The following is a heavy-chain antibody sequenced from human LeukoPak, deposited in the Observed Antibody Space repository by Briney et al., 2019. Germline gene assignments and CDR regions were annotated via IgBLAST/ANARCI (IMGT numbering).Heavy chain of an antibody. V-gene: IGHV3-30*02. CDR1: GFTFSNSG. Sequence: PGGSLRLACTASGFTFSNSGMHWVRQAPGKGLEWVAFIRYVGSNEFYVDSVKGRFTISRDNSMNTLYLQMNSLRAEDTAVYYCAKDTSWGQGTLVTVSS. J-gene: IGHJ4*02. CDR3: AKDTS. D-gene: IGHD1-26*01. CDR2: IRYVGSNE.